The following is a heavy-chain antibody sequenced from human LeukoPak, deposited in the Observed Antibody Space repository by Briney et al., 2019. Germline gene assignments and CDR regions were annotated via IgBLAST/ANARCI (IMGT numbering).Heavy chain of an antibody. CDR1: GFTFDDYA. CDR3: AKSFGSGYDESYYFDY. V-gene: IGHV3-9*01. CDR2: ISWNSGSI. J-gene: IGHJ4*02. Sequence: GRSLRLSCAASGFTFDDYAMHWVRQAPGKGLEWVSGISWNSGSIGYADSVKGRFTISRDNAKNSLYLQMNSLRAEDTALYYCAKSFGSGYDESYYFDYWGQGTLVTVSS. D-gene: IGHD5-12*01.